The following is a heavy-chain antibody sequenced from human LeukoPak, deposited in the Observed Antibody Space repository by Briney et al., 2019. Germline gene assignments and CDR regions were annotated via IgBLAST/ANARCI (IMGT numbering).Heavy chain of an antibody. D-gene: IGHD3-22*01. Sequence: GGSLRLSCAASGFTFSSYAMHWVRQAPGKGLEWVAVISYDGSNKYYADSVKGRFTISRDNSKNTLYLQMNSLRAEDTAVYYCARDAGSVTMIVVVTVYFDYWGQGTLVTVSS. CDR2: ISYDGSNK. V-gene: IGHV3-30-3*01. J-gene: IGHJ4*02. CDR1: GFTFSSYA. CDR3: ARDAGSVTMIVVVTVYFDY.